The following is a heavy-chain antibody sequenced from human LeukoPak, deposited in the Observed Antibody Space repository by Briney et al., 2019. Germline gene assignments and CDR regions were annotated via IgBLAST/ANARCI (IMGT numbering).Heavy chain of an antibody. V-gene: IGHV1-8*01. CDR3: ATFPYGSGSYCFDY. Sequence: ASVKVSCKASGYTFTSYDFNWVRQATGQRPEWMGWMSPNSGDTGYAQKFQDRVTMTRNTSISTAYMELSSLRSDDTAVYYCATFPYGSGSYCFDYWGQGTLVTVSS. D-gene: IGHD3-10*01. J-gene: IGHJ4*02. CDR1: GYTFTSYD. CDR2: MSPNSGDT.